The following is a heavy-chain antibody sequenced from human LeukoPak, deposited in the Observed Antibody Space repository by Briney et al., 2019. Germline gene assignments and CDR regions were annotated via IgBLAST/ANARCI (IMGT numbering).Heavy chain of an antibody. CDR2: INPNSGGT. Sequence: ASVKVSCKASGGTFSSYTISWVRQAPGQGLEWMGRINPNSGGTNYAQKFQGRVTMTRDTSISTAYMELSRLRSDDTAVYYCARVRDGFWGQGTLGTVP. J-gene: IGHJ4*02. CDR3: ARVRDGF. CDR1: GGTFSSYT. V-gene: IGHV1-2*06. D-gene: IGHD5-24*01.